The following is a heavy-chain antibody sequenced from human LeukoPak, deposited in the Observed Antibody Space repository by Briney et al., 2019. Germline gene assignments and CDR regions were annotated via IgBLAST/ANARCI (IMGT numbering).Heavy chain of an antibody. CDR3: ATWRTAKTGFDY. Sequence: SSETLSLTCTVSGGSISSSNYYWGWIRQPPGKGLEWIGSIYYSGSPYYNPSLKSRVTISVDTSKNQFSLRLRSVTAADTAVYYCATWRTAKTGFDYWGQGTLVTVSS. CDR1: GGSISSSNYY. V-gene: IGHV4-39*01. D-gene: IGHD1-1*01. CDR2: IYYSGSP. J-gene: IGHJ4*02.